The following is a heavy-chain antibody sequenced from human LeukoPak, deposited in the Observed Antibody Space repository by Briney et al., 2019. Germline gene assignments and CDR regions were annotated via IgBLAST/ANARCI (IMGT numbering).Heavy chain of an antibody. D-gene: IGHD3-3*01. CDR1: GGSISSSSYY. CDR2: IYYSGST. CDR3: ARAYYDFWSGYYNPHYYYYYMDV. V-gene: IGHV4-39*07. Sequence: SGTLSLTCTVSGGSISSSSYYWGWIRQPPGKGLEWIGSIYYSGSTYYNPSLKSRVTISVDTSKNQFSLKLSSVTAADTAVYYCARAYYDFWSGYYNPHYYYYYMDVWGKGTTVTVSS. J-gene: IGHJ6*03.